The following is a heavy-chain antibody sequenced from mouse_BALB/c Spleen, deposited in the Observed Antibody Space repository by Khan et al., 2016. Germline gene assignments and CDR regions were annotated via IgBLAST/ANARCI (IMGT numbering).Heavy chain of an antibody. CDR2: IYPADDNSNYT. V-gene: IGHV1-55*01. CDR3: ARDDF. J-gene: IGHJ2*01. CDR1: GYNFTSYW. Sequence: QVQLQQSGAELVKPGTSVKLSCKASGYNFTSYWINWVKLRPGQGLEWIGDIYPADDNSNYTNYNPNFKNKATLTVDTSSSTAYRQVSSVNSADYALYYCARDDFWGQGTTLTVSS.